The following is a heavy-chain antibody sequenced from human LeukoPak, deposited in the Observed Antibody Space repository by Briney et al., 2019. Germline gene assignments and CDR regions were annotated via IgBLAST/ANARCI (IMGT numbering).Heavy chain of an antibody. J-gene: IGHJ5*02. CDR3: ARWYYYGSGWFDP. Sequence: SETLSLTCAVYGGSFSGDYWSWVRQPPGKGLEWIGEINHSGSTNYNPSLKSRVTISVDTSKNQFSLKLSSVTAADTAVYYCARWYYYGSGWFDPWGQGTLVSVSS. D-gene: IGHD3-10*01. CDR1: GGSFSGDY. V-gene: IGHV4-34*01. CDR2: INHSGST.